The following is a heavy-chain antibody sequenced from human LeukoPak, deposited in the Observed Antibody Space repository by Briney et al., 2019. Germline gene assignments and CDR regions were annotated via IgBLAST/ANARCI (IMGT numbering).Heavy chain of an antibody. CDR1: GFTFSSYA. D-gene: IGHD5-18*01. Sequence: PGGSLRLSCAASGFTFSSYAMSWVRQAPGKGLEWVSAISGSGGSTYYADSVKGRFTISRDNSKNTLYLQMNSLRAEDTAVYYRAKDWGRYSYGYNWFDPWGQGTLVTVSS. CDR3: AKDWGRYSYGYNWFDP. J-gene: IGHJ5*02. V-gene: IGHV3-23*01. CDR2: ISGSGGST.